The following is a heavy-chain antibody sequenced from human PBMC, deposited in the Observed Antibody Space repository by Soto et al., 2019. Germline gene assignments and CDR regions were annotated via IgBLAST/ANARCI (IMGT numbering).Heavy chain of an antibody. J-gene: IGHJ3*01. CDR2: ISYDGKSS. CDR3: ARTLRLEGSFVFNVFWDDAFDV. Sequence: QLVESGGGVVRPGTSLRLSCTASGFPFGSRAMHWVRQAPGKGLEWVAIISYDGKSSYYSAPVKGRFFISRDNSQNTLYLQMNSLTTEDTSLYYCARTLRLEGSFVFNVFWDDAFDVGGRGTMVTVSS. D-gene: IGHD3-3*01. V-gene: IGHV3-30*14. CDR1: GFPFGSRA.